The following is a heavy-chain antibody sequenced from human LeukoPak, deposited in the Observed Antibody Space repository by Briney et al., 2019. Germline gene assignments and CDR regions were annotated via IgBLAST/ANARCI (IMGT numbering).Heavy chain of an antibody. V-gene: IGHV4-59*12. CDR2: ISYSGNT. CDR3: ARDAVDIVATDAFDI. CDR1: GGSISNYY. D-gene: IGHD5-12*01. Sequence: SETLSLTCTVSGGSISNYYWNWIRQAPGRGLEWIGYISYSGNTDYNPSLKSRVTILADTSKNQFSLKLSSVTAADTAVYYCARDAVDIVATDAFDIWGQGTMVTVSS. J-gene: IGHJ3*02.